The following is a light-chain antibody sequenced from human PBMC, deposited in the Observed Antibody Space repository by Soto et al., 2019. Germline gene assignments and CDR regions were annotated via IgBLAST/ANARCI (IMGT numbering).Light chain of an antibody. CDR3: QQYYSSPCT. Sequence: DIHMTQSPSSLSASVGDRVTITCRASQGISNYLGWYQQKPGKATRSLLYSASSLQSGVPSKFSGSGSGKDFTLTISDMQPDDFATYYCQQYYSSPCTFGQGNKVDXK. J-gene: IGKJ1*01. CDR1: QGISNY. V-gene: IGKV1-16*02. CDR2: SAS.